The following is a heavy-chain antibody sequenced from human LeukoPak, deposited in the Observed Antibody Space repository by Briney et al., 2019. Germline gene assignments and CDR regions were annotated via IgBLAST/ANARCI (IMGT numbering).Heavy chain of an antibody. J-gene: IGHJ4*02. CDR2: MNQDGSEN. D-gene: IGHD1-26*01. Sequence: GGSLRLSCAASGFTFSKYWMSWVRQAPGKGLEWVAYMNQDGSENYYVDSVKGRFTISRENAKNSLYLQMNSLRAEDTAVYYCARDSDFDYWGQGTLVTVSS. V-gene: IGHV3-7*01. CDR1: GFTFSKYW. CDR3: ARDSDFDY.